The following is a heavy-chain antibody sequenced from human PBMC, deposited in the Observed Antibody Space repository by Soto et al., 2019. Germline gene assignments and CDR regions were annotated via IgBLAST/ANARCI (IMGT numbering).Heavy chain of an antibody. J-gene: IGHJ4*02. D-gene: IGHD3-10*01. CDR2: INHSGST. CDR3: ARNRGVILAPFDY. CDR1: GGSFSGYY. V-gene: IGHV4-34*01. Sequence: QVQLQQWGAGLLKPSETLSLTCAVYGGSFSGYYWSWIRQPPGKGLEWIGEINHSGSTNYNPSLKSRVTISVDTSKNQFSLKLSSVTAADTAVYYCARNRGVILAPFDYWGQGTLVTVSS.